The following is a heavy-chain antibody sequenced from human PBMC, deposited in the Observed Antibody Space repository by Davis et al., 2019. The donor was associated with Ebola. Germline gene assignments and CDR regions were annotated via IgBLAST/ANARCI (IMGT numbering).Heavy chain of an antibody. CDR1: GFTVSSNY. D-gene: IGHD3-10*01. Sequence: GGSLRLSCAASGFTVSSNYMSWVRQAPGKGLEWVSVIYSGGSTYYADSVKGRFTISRDNSKNTLYLQMNSLRAEDTAVYYCARVLLWFGELLWGGFDPWGQGTLVTVSS. J-gene: IGHJ5*02. CDR2: IYSGGST. V-gene: IGHV3-53*01. CDR3: ARVLLWFGELLWGGFDP.